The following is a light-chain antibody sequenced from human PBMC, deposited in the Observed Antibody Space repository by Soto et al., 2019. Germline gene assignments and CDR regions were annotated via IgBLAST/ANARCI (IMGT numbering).Light chain of an antibody. CDR1: SSDVGGYNY. Sequence: SVLTKPASVSGSPGQSITISCTGTSSDVGGYNYVSWYQQHPGKAPKLMIYDVSNRPSGVSNRFSGSKSGNTASLTISGLQAEDEADYYCSSYTSSSTLEVVFGGGTKLTVL. CDR2: DVS. J-gene: IGLJ2*01. V-gene: IGLV2-14*01. CDR3: SSYTSSSTLEVV.